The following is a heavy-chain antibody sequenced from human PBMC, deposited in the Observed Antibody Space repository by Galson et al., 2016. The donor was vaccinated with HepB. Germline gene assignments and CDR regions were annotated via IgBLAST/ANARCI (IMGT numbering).Heavy chain of an antibody. J-gene: IGHJ6*02. CDR2: IWHDGSNK. CDR3: AKDPSSGWYKYYHGMDV. CDR1: GFTFSNYW. V-gene: IGHV3-33*06. Sequence: SLRLFCAASGFTFSNYWMSWVRQAPDKGLEWVAFIWHDGSNKYYADSVKGRFTISRDNSKNTLYLQMNSLRAEDTAVYHCAKDPSSGWYKYYHGMDVWGQGTTVTVSS. D-gene: IGHD6-19*01.